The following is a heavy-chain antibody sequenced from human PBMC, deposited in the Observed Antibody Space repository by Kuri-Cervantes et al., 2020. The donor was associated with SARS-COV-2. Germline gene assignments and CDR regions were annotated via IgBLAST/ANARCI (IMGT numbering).Heavy chain of an antibody. CDR3: ATEVGDY. Sequence: ASGKVSCKASGYTFTSYDINWVRQATGLGLEWMGWMNPNSGYTGYAQKFQGRVTLTRNTSISTAYMELSSLTSEDTAVYYCATEVGDYWGQGTLVTVSS. CDR2: MNPNSGYT. D-gene: IGHD1-26*01. V-gene: IGHV1-8*03. J-gene: IGHJ4*02. CDR1: GYTFTSYD.